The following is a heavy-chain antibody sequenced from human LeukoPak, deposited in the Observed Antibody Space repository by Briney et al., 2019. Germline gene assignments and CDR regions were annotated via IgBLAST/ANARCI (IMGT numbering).Heavy chain of an antibody. V-gene: IGHV4-4*02. CDR2: ISLTGRT. Sequence: SGTLSLTCGVSGGSITTTNYWSWVRQPPGQGLEWIGEISLTGRTNYNTSLKSRVNISIDESKNHLYLNLASVTAADTAVYYCSRETGPFCPFGHWGQGTLVAVTS. CDR1: GGSITTTNY. D-gene: IGHD7-27*01. J-gene: IGHJ4*02. CDR3: SRETGPFCPFGH.